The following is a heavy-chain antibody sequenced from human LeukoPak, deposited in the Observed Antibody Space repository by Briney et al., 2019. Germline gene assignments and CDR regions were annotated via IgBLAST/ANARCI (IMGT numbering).Heavy chain of an antibody. Sequence: PSQTLSLTCTVSGGSISSGSYYWSWIRQPAGKGLEWIGRIYTSGSTNYNPSLKSRVTISVDTSKNQFSLKLSSVTAADTAVYYCARAPGSYLPGGYDYWGQGTLVTVSS. CDR3: ARAPGSYLPGGYDY. V-gene: IGHV4-61*02. CDR2: IYTSGST. D-gene: IGHD1-26*01. J-gene: IGHJ4*02. CDR1: GGSISSGSYY.